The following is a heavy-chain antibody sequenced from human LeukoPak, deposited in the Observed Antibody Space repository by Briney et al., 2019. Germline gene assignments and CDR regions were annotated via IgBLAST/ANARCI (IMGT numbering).Heavy chain of an antibody. CDR3: ARGGYQLRYFDY. CDR1: RFSFSRYS. Sequence: PGGSLRLSCAASRFSFSRYSMNWVRQAPGKGLEWVAVIWYDGSNKYYADSVKGRFTISRDNSKNTLYLQMNSLRAEDTAVYYCARGGYQLRYFDYWGQGTLVTVSS. J-gene: IGHJ4*02. V-gene: IGHV3-33*08. CDR2: IWYDGSNK. D-gene: IGHD2-2*01.